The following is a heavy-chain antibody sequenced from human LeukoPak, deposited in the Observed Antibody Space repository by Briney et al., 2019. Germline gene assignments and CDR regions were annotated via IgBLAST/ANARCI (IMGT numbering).Heavy chain of an antibody. CDR2: IYYSGST. CDR1: GGSISSSSYY. V-gene: IGHV4-39*01. J-gene: IGHJ5*02. CDR3: ARQRSSLNWFDP. Sequence: PSETLSLTCTVSGGSISSSSYYWGWIRQPPGKGLEWLGSIYYSGSTYYNPSLKSRVTISVDTSKNQFSLKLSSVTAADTAVYYCARQRSSLNWFDPLGQGTLVTVSS. D-gene: IGHD5-24*01.